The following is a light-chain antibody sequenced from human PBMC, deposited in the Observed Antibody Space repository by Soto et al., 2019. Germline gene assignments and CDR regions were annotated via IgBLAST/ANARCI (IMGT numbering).Light chain of an antibody. CDR2: GAS. V-gene: IGKV3-20*01. CDR1: QSVSSSY. CDR3: QQYGSSIT. Sequence: EIVLTQSPATLSSSPGERATLSCRASQSVSSSYLAWYQQKPGQAPRLLIYGASSRATGIPDRFSGSGSGTDFTLTISRLEPEDFAVYYCQQYGSSITFGQGTRLEIK. J-gene: IGKJ5*01.